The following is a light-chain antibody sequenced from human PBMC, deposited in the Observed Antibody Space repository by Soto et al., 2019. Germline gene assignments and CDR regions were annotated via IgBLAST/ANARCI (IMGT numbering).Light chain of an antibody. J-gene: IGKJ2*01. V-gene: IGKV1-39*01. CDR1: QSISSY. Sequence: DIQMTQSPSSLSASVGDRVTITCRSSQSISSYLNWYQQKPGKAPKLLIYAASSLQSGVPSRFSGSGSGIDFTLTISSLQPEDFATYYCQQGHSTPYTFGQGTKVDI. CDR2: AAS. CDR3: QQGHSTPYT.